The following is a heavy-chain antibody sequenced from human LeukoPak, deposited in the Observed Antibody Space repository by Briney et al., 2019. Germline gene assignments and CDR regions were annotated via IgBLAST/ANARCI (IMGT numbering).Heavy chain of an antibody. D-gene: IGHD6-19*01. CDR1: GFTFDDYG. CDR3: ARGYSSGWYADY. CDR2: INWNGGST. Sequence: GGSLRLSCAASGFTFDDYGMSWVRQAPGKGLEWVSGINWNGGSTGYADSVKGRFTISRDNAKNSLYLRMNSLRAEDTALYYCARGYSSGWYADYWGQGTLVTVSS. V-gene: IGHV3-20*04. J-gene: IGHJ4*02.